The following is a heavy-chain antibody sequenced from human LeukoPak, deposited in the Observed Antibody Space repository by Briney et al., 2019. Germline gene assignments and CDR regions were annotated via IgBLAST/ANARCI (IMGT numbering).Heavy chain of an antibody. CDR3: ARGRSSELLWFGELNY. D-gene: IGHD3-10*01. CDR2: IIPIFGTA. CDR1: GGTFSSYA. Sequence: ASVKVSCKASGGTFSSYAISWVRQAPGQGLEWVGGIIPIFGTANYAQKFQGRVTITADGSTSTAYMELSSLRSEDTAVYYCARGRSSELLWFGELNYWGQGTLVTVSS. J-gene: IGHJ4*02. V-gene: IGHV1-69*13.